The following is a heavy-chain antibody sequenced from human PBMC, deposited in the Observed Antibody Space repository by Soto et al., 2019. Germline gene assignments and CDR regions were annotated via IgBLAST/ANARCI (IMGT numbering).Heavy chain of an antibody. J-gene: IGHJ4*02. CDR1: GYSFSTSG. V-gene: IGHV1-18*01. CDR2: ISSYNVNT. Sequence: QVQLVQSGAEVKKPGASVKVSCKAAGYSFSTSGISWVRQAPGQGLEWVWWISSYNVNTNYAQKVQGRVTMTTDTSTSTAYMELRSLTSDDTAVYYCAREICTGGSCYRTFDYWGQGTLVTVSS. CDR3: AREICTGGSCYRTFDY. D-gene: IGHD2-15*01.